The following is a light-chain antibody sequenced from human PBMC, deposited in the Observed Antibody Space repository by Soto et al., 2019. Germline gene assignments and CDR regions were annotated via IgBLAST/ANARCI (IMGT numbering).Light chain of an antibody. CDR1: SSDVGGYNY. CDR2: EVS. CDR3: STSSSTSTTWV. J-gene: IGLJ3*02. V-gene: IGLV2-14*01. Sequence: QSVLTQPASVSGSPGQSITISCTGTSSDVGGYNYVSWYQQHPGKAPQLMIYEVSNRPSGVSNRFSGSKSGNTASLTISGLQPEDEADYYCSTSSSTSTTWVFGGGTKLTVL.